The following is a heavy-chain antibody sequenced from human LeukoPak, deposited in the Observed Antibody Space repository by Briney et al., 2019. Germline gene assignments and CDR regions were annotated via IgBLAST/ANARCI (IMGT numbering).Heavy chain of an antibody. V-gene: IGHV3-74*01. CDR1: GFTFSSYW. D-gene: IGHD4-11*01. J-gene: IGHJ4*02. CDR2: INSDGSST. Sequence: GGSLRLSCAASGFTFSSYWMHWVRQAPGKGLVWVSRINSDGSSTSYADSVKGRFTISRDNAKNTLYLQMNSLRAEDTAVYYCARGPVTKCYFDYWGQGTLVTVSS. CDR3: ARGPVTKCYFDY.